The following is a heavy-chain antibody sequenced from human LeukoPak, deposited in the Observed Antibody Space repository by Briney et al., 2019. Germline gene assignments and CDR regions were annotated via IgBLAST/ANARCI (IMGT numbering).Heavy chain of an antibody. D-gene: IGHD1-26*01. CDR1: GGSISSYY. V-gene: IGHV4-59*01. J-gene: IGHJ4*02. CDR3: ARDVGGSYYEY. CDR2: IYNSGST. Sequence: SETLSLTCTVSGGSISSYYWSWIRQPPGKGLEWIGYIYNSGSTNYNPSLKSRVTISVDTSKNQFSLKLSSVTAADTAVYYCARDVGGSYYEYWGQGTLVTVSS.